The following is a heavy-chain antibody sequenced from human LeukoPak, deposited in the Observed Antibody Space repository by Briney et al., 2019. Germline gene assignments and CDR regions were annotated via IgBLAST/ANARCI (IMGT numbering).Heavy chain of an antibody. D-gene: IGHD2-2*01. Sequence: SSVKVSCKASGGTFSSYAISWVRQAPGQGLEWMGGIIPIFGTANYAQKFQGRVTITTDESTSTAYMELSSLRSEDTAVYYCARLVVSAAMRYYYYYMDVWGKGTTVTVSS. CDR1: GGTFSSYA. V-gene: IGHV1-69*05. CDR3: ARLVVSAAMRYYYYYMDV. J-gene: IGHJ6*03. CDR2: IIPIFGTA.